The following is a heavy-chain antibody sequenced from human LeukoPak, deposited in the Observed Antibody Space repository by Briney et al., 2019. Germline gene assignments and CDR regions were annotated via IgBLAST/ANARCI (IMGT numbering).Heavy chain of an antibody. D-gene: IGHD4-17*01. CDR3: ARLSSHYGDYKVDP. CDR1: GYTFTGYY. Sequence: ASVKVSCKASGYTFTGYYMHWVRQAPGQGLEWMGWINPNSGGTNYAQKFQGRVTMTRDTSISTAYMELSRLRSDDTAVYYCARLSSHYGDYKVDPWGQGTLVTASS. V-gene: IGHV1-2*02. CDR2: INPNSGGT. J-gene: IGHJ5*02.